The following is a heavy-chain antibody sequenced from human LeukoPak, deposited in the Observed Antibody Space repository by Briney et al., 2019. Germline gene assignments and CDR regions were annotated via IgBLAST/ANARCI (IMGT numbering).Heavy chain of an antibody. CDR3: AATSSGPTGRSFDY. V-gene: IGHV4-59*08. D-gene: IGHD3-22*01. CDR1: GGSISRYY. CDR2: IYYSGST. J-gene: IGHJ4*02. Sequence: PSEALSLTCTVSGGSISRYYWSWIRQPPGKGLEWIGYIYYSGSTNYNPSLKSRVTISVDTSKNQCSLKLSSVAAADTAVYYCAATSSGPTGRSFDYWGQGTLVTVSS.